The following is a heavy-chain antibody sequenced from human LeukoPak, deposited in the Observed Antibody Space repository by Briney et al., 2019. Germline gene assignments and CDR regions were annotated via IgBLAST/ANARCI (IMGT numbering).Heavy chain of an antibody. CDR3: AIPEVAAAGSSDY. CDR2: INAGNGNT. D-gene: IGHD6-13*01. Sequence: ASVKVSCKASGYTFTSYAMHWVRQAPGQRLEWMGWINAGNGNTKYSQKCQGRVTITRDTSASTAYMELSSLRSEDTAVYYCAIPEVAAAGSSDYWGQGTLVTVSS. V-gene: IGHV1-3*01. CDR1: GYTFTSYA. J-gene: IGHJ4*02.